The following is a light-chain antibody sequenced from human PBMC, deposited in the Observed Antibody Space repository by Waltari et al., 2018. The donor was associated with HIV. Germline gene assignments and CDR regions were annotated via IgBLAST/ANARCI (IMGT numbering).Light chain of an antibody. CDR3: QQYNNWPFYT. CDR1: QSVTSN. V-gene: IGKV3-15*01. J-gene: IGKJ2*01. Sequence: EIEMTQSPATLSVSPGERATLSCRASQSVTSNLAWYQQKPGQAPRLLIYGASTRATGIPARFSDSGSGTEFTLTISSLQSEDFAVYYCQQYNNWPFYTFGQGTKLEIK. CDR2: GAS.